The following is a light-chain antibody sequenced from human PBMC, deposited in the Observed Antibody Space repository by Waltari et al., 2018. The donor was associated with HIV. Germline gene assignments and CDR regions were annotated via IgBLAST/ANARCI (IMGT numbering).Light chain of an antibody. CDR2: QDN. Sequence: SYKLTQPPSVSVSPGQTASISCSGDKLGDKYACWYQQKSGQSPVLVIYQDNKRPSGIPGRFSGSNSGNTANLTISVTQAMYEADYYCQAWDSSTLGTFGGGTKLTVL. J-gene: IGLJ2*01. CDR1: KLGDKY. V-gene: IGLV3-1*01. CDR3: QAWDSSTLGT.